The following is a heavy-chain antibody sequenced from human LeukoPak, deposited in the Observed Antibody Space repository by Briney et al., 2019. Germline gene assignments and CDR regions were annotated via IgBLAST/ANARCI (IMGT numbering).Heavy chain of an antibody. Sequence: SVKVSCKASGGPFRSYAISWMRQAPGQGLEWMGRIIPIFGTTNYAQKFQGRVTITADESTSTAYMELSSLRSEDTAVYYCASRRATLYDSSGYYLYYFDYWGQGTLVTVSS. D-gene: IGHD3-22*01. CDR1: GGPFRSYA. CDR3: ASRRATLYDSSGYYLYYFDY. CDR2: IIPIFGTT. V-gene: IGHV1-69*13. J-gene: IGHJ4*02.